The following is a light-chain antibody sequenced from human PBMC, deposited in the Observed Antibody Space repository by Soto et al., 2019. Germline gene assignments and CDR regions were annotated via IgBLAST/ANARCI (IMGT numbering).Light chain of an antibody. Sequence: EVVLTQSPGTLSLSPGERATLSCRASQNVSSYVAWYQQKPGQSPRLLIYDASKRATGIPARFSGSGSGADFTLTISSLEPEEFAVYYCQQYGSSRDLWTFGQGTKVEIK. CDR2: DAS. V-gene: IGKV3-20*01. J-gene: IGKJ1*01. CDR1: QNVSSY. CDR3: QQYGSSRDLWT.